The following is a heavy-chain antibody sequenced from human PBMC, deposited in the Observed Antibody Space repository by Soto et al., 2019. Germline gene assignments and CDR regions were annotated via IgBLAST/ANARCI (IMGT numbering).Heavy chain of an antibody. Sequence: GESLKISCAASGFTFSSYGMHWVRQAPGKGLEWVAVISYDGSNKYYADSVKGRFTISRDNSKNTLYLQMNSLRAEDTAVYYCALNTARYFDWLGMDVWGQGTTVTVSS. V-gene: IGHV3-30*03. CDR1: GFTFSSYG. D-gene: IGHD3-9*01. CDR2: ISYDGSNK. J-gene: IGHJ6*02. CDR3: ALNTARYFDWLGMDV.